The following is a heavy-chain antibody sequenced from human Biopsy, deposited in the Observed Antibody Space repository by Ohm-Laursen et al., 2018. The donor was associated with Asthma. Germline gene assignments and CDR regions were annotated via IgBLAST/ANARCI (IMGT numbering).Heavy chain of an antibody. V-gene: IGHV3-30-3*01. Sequence: SLRLSCTASGFTFHNYVMHWVRQAPGKGLEWVAGIFFDGSNKYYADSVKGRSTISRDNSKDMLYLQVNSLRGDDTAVYYCARGKTWGRSYYFDYWGQGTLVTVSS. CDR3: ARGKTWGRSYYFDY. J-gene: IGHJ4*02. CDR2: IFFDGSNK. CDR1: GFTFHNYV. D-gene: IGHD6-6*01.